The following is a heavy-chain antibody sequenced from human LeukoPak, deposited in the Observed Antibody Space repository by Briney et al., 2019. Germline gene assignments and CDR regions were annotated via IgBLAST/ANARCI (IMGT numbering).Heavy chain of an antibody. D-gene: IGHD2-15*01. Sequence: PGGSLRLSCAASGFTFSSYGMHWVRQAPGKGLEWVAVISYDGSNKYYADSVKGRFTISRDNSKNTLYLQMNSLRAEDTAVYYCAKAGYCSGGSCWSEFDYWGQGTLVTVSS. CDR1: GFTFSSYG. J-gene: IGHJ4*02. CDR2: ISYDGSNK. CDR3: AKAGYCSGGSCWSEFDY. V-gene: IGHV3-30*18.